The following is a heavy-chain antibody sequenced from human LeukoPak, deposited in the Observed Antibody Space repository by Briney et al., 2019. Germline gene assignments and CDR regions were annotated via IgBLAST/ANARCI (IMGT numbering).Heavy chain of an antibody. CDR2: IYYSGST. CDR1: GGSISSSSYY. D-gene: IGHD4-11*01. Sequence: SETLSLTCTVSGGSISSSSYYWGWIRQPPGKGLEWIGSIYYSGSTYYNPSLKSRVTTSVDTSKNQFSLKLSSVTAADTAVYYCASLDHSNYCIGYWGQGTLVTVSS. V-gene: IGHV4-39*01. J-gene: IGHJ4*02. CDR3: ASLDHSNYCIGY.